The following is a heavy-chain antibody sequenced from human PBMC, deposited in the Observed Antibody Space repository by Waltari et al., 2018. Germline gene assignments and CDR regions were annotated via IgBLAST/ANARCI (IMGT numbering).Heavy chain of an antibody. CDR1: GFTFSSYV. Sequence: QLVESGGGLERPGGSLRLSCAASGFTFSSYVVNWVRQAPGKGLEWFSVISDGVAFTYYADSVKGRFTISRDNSKNTLFLQMNSLRAEDTAVYYCAKRGGGQQGYFDFWGRGTLVTVSS. CDR2: ISDGVAFT. J-gene: IGHJ4*02. V-gene: IGHV3-23*04. D-gene: IGHD3-16*01. CDR3: AKRGGGQQGYFDF.